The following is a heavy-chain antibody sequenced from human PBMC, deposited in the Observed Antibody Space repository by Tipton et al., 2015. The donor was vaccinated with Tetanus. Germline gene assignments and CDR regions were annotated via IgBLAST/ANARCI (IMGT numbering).Heavy chain of an antibody. V-gene: IGHV3-30-3*01. J-gene: IGHJ3*02. CDR1: GFTFSSYA. Sequence: CAASGFTFSSYAMHWVRQAPGKGLEWVAVISYDGSNKYYADSVKGRFTISRDNSKNTLYLQMNSLRAEDTAVYYCARSTMIVVVIDAFDIWGQGTMVTVSS. CDR2: ISYDGSNK. D-gene: IGHD3-22*01. CDR3: ARSTMIVVVIDAFDI.